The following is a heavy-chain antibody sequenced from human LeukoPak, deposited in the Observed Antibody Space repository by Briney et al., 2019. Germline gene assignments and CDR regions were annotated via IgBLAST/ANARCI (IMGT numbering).Heavy chain of an antibody. Sequence: PGGSLRLSRATSGFNSNSKWMTWVRQAPGKGLEWVANINQYGSEKYHVDSVRGRFTISRDNAKSSLFLEMSSLRAEDTAVSSRADPPSDFWGQGTLVAVSS. J-gene: IGHJ4*02. CDR3: ADPPSDF. V-gene: IGHV3-7*01. CDR1: GFNSNSKW. CDR2: INQYGSEK.